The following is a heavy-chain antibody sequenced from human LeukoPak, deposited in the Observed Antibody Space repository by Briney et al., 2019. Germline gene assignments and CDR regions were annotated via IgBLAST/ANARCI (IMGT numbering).Heavy chain of an antibody. CDR2: IKLDGSEA. J-gene: IGHJ3*02. Sequence: QPGGSLRLSCVASGFTFSNYWMTWVRQAPGKGLEWVANIKLDGSEAYYVDSVKGRFTISRDNAKNSLYLQMNSLRAEDTAVYYCATALGPDAFDIWGQGTMVTVSS. CDR1: GFTFSNYW. CDR3: ATALGPDAFDI. V-gene: IGHV3-7*01.